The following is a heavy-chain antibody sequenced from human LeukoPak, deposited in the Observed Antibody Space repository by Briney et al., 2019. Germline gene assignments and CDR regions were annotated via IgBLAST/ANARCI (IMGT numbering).Heavy chain of an antibody. Sequence: GGSLRLSCAASGFTFNRYSMNWVRQAPGKGLEWISYVSSSSSVYYVDSVKGRFTISRDNAKNSLYLQMSSLRAEDTAVYYCARDDVGYFDYWGQGTLVTVSS. CDR1: GFTFNRYS. V-gene: IGHV3-48*01. CDR2: VSSSSSV. D-gene: IGHD1-26*01. CDR3: ARDDVGYFDY. J-gene: IGHJ4*02.